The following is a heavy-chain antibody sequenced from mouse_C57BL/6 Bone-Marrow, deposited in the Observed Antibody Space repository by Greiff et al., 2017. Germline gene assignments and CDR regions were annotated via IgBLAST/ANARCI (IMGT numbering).Heavy chain of an antibody. Sequence: EVQGVESGGGLVQPGGSLSLSCAASGFTFTDYYMSWVRQPPGKALEWLGFIRNKANGYTTEYSASVKGRFTISRDNSQSILYLQMNALRAEDSATYYCARYYRSTMVTNYYAMDYWGQGTSVTVSS. CDR3: ARYYRSTMVTNYYAMDY. D-gene: IGHD2-2*01. V-gene: IGHV7-3*01. CDR2: IRNKANGYTT. CDR1: GFTFTDYY. J-gene: IGHJ4*01.